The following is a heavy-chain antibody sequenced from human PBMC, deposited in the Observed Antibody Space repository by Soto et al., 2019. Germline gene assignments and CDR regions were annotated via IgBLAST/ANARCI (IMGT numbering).Heavy chain of an antibody. CDR2: ISSSGSTI. CDR1: GFTFSSYE. D-gene: IGHD2-2*02. V-gene: IGHV3-48*03. CDR3: AREGLGYCSSTSCYTAGRLYYYYGMDV. Sequence: EVQLVESGGGLVQPGGSLRLSCAASGFTFSSYEMNWVRQAPGKGLEWVSYISSSGSTIYYADSVKGRFTISRDNAKNSLYLQMNSLRAEDTAVYYCAREGLGYCSSTSCYTAGRLYYYYGMDVWGQGTMVTVSS. J-gene: IGHJ6*02.